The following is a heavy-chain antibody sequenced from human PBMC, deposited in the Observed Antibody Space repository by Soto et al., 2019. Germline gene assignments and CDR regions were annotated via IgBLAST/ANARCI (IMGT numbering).Heavy chain of an antibody. J-gene: IGHJ3*02. CDR2: IIPIFGTA. CDR1: GGTFSSYA. D-gene: IGHD6-19*01. CDR3: ARGPTIHRIAVADAFDI. V-gene: IGHV1-69*13. Sequence: ALVKVSCKASGGTFSSYAISWVRQAPGQGLEWMGGIIPIFGTANYAQKFQGRVTITADESTSTAYMELSSLRSEDTAVYYCARGPTIHRIAVADAFDIWGQGTMVTVSS.